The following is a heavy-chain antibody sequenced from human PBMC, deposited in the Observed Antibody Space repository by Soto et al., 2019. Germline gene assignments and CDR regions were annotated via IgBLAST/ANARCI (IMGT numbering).Heavy chain of an antibody. CDR2: ISAYNGNT. J-gene: IGHJ6*03. CDR3: ARHIVVVPAAMFADYYYYMDV. V-gene: IGHV1-18*01. CDR1: GYTFTSYG. D-gene: IGHD2-2*01. Sequence: ASVKVSCKASGYTFTSYGISWVRQAPGQGLEWMGWISAYNGNTNYAQKLQGRVTMTTDTSTSTAYMELRSLRSDDTAVYYCARHIVVVPAAMFADYYYYMDVWGKGTTVTVSS.